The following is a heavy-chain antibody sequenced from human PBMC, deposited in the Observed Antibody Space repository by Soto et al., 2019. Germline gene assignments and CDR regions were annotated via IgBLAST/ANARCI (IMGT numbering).Heavy chain of an antibody. CDR1: GGTFSSYA. CDR3: ARVGGDYDFWSGYYTGPNWFDP. J-gene: IGHJ5*02. V-gene: IGHV1-69*06. CDR2: IIPIFGTA. Sequence: ASVKVSCKASGGTFSSYAISWVRQAPGQGLEWMGGIIPIFGTANYAQKFQGRVTITADKSTSTAYMELSSLRSEDTAVYYCARVGGDYDFWSGYYTGPNWFDPWGQGTLVTVS. D-gene: IGHD3-3*01.